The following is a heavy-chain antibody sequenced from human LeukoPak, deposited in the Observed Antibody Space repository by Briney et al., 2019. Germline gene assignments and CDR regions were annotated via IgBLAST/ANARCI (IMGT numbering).Heavy chain of an antibody. CDR3: ARDYYDSSGYYSYYYYYGMDV. V-gene: IGHV3-7*01. CDR2: IKQDGSEK. Sequence: GGSLRLSCVASGFIFSDYWMSWVRQAPGKGLEWVANIKQDGSEKYYVDSVKGRFTISRDNAKNSLYLQMNSLRAEDTAVYYCARDYYDSSGYYSYYYYYGMDVWGQGTTVTVS. J-gene: IGHJ6*02. D-gene: IGHD3-22*01. CDR1: GFIFSDYW.